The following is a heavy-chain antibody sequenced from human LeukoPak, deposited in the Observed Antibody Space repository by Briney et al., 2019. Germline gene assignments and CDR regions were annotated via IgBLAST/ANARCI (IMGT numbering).Heavy chain of an antibody. CDR3: ARSLIAAAGTCYFDY. D-gene: IGHD6-13*01. CDR2: IYHSGST. V-gene: IGHV4-38-2*02. J-gene: IGHJ4*02. Sequence: SETLSLTCTVSGYSISSGYYWCWIRQPPGKGLEWIGSIYHSGSTYYNPSLKSRVTISVDTSKNQFSLKLSSVTAADTAAYYCARSLIAAAGTCYFDYWGQGTLVTVSS. CDR1: GYSISSGYY.